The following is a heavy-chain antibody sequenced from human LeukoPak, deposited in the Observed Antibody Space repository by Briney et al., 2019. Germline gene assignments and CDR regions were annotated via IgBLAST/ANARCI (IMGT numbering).Heavy chain of an antibody. J-gene: IGHJ4*02. D-gene: IGHD5-12*01. Sequence: PSETLSLTCTVSGGSISSYYWSWIRQPPGKGLEWIGSIYYSGSTYYNPSLKSRVTISVDTSKNQFSLKLSSVTAADTAVYYCAREGRDIVATTVGYFDYWGQGTLVTVSS. CDR1: GGSISSYY. V-gene: IGHV4-39*07. CDR3: AREGRDIVATTVGYFDY. CDR2: IYYSGST.